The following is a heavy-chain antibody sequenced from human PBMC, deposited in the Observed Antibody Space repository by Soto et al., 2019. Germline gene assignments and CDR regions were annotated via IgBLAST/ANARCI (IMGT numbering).Heavy chain of an antibody. Sequence: GGSLRLSCAASGFTFSSYAMSWVRQAPGKGLEWVSAISGSGGSTYYADSVKGRFTISRDNSKNTLYLQMNSLRAEDTAVYYCAKYYYDSSGYYFGMDVWGQGTTVTVSS. CDR2: ISGSGGST. J-gene: IGHJ6*02. CDR1: GFTFSSYA. CDR3: AKYYYDSSGYYFGMDV. D-gene: IGHD3-22*01. V-gene: IGHV3-23*01.